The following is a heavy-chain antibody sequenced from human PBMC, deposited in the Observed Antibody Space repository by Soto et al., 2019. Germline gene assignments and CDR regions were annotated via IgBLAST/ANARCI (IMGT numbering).Heavy chain of an antibody. CDR3: ARSVTADY. CDR2: INPSGGST. D-gene: IGHD4-4*01. J-gene: IGHJ4*02. V-gene: IGHV1-46*03. CDR1: GYTFTSDY. Sequence: ASVKVSCKASGYTFTSDYMNWVRQAPGQGLEWMGIINPSGGSTSYAQKFQGRVTLTGDTSTSTVYMELTSLRSDDTAVYYCARSVTADYWGQGTLVNVSS.